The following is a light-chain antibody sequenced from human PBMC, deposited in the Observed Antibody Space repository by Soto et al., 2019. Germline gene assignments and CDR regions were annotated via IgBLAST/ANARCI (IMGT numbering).Light chain of an antibody. V-gene: IGKV3-11*01. CDR1: QSVSSY. J-gene: IGKJ1*01. Sequence: IVFTQPPSTPSFPPEERATLSCRASQSVSSYLAWYQQKPGQAPRLLIYDASNRATGIPARFSGSGSGTDFTLTIISLEPEDFAVYYCQQRSYWPQTFGQGAKVDIK. CDR2: DAS. CDR3: QQRSYWPQT.